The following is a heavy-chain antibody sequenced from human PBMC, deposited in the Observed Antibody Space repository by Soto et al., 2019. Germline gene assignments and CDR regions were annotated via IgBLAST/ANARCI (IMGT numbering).Heavy chain of an antibody. Sequence: RASVKVSCKASGYTFTGYYMHWVRQAPGQGLEWMRWINPNSGGTNSAQKFQGRVTMTRDTSISTAYMELSRLRSDDPAVYQCARVSEASPGAFDYWGQGTMVTVSS. CDR1: GYTFTGYY. V-gene: IGHV1-2*02. CDR2: INPNSGGT. J-gene: IGHJ4*02. CDR3: ARVSEASPGAFDY.